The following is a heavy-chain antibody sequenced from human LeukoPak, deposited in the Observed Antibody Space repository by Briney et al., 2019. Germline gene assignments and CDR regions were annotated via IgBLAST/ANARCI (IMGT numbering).Heavy chain of an antibody. J-gene: IGHJ4*02. CDR1: GGTFSSYA. CDR3: ASFLSSGYYDDY. D-gene: IGHD3-22*01. V-gene: IGHV1-69*13. CDR2: IIPIFGTA. Sequence: SVKVSCKASGGTFSSYAISWVRQAPGQGLEWMGGIIPIFGTANYAQKFQGRVTITADESTSTAYMELSSLRSEDTAVYYCASFLSSGYYDDYWGQGTLVTVSS.